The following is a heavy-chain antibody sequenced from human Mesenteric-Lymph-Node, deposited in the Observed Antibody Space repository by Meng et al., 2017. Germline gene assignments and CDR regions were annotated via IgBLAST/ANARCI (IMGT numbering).Heavy chain of an antibody. D-gene: IGHD2-21*01. J-gene: IGHJ4*02. V-gene: IGHV4-39*07. Sequence: QPQLQESGPGLVGPSEALSLSCSVSGGSISTSGYDWGWIRQPPGKGLEWIGSIGHSGFTYYTPSLKSRVTVSIDTSKNQFSLNLNSVTAADTAVYYCARGGTVVNLGYWGQGTLVTVSS. CDR2: IGHSGFT. CDR1: GGSISTSGYD. CDR3: ARGGTVVNLGY.